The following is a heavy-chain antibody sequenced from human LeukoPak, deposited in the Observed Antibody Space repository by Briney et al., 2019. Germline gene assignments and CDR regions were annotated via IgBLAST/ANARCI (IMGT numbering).Heavy chain of an antibody. J-gene: IGHJ4*02. D-gene: IGHD6-13*01. V-gene: IGHV6-1*01. CDR3: ARQQRGAFDY. CDR2: TYYRSKWYN. CDR1: GDSVSGNTPA. Sequence: SQTLSVTCAISGDSVSGNTPAWNWIRQSPSRGLEWLGRTYYRSKWYNDYAVSVRSRITINPDTAKNQFSLQLNSVTPEDTAVYYCARQQRGAFDYWGQGTLVTVSS.